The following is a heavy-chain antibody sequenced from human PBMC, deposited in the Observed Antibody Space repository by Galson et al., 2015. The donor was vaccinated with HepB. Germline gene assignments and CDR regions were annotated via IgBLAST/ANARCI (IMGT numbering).Heavy chain of an antibody. D-gene: IGHD2-15*01. J-gene: IGHJ4*02. CDR2: INHIGGT. V-gene: IGHV4-34*01. CDR1: GGSFSGLY. CDR3: ARRGGSRLTATFDY. Sequence: LSLTCGVFGGSFSGLYWTWIRQSPGKGLEWIGEINHIGGTNYNPSLKSRVTLSVDTSGKQFSLKLRSLSAADTAVYFCARRGGSRLTATFDYWGQGVLVTVSS.